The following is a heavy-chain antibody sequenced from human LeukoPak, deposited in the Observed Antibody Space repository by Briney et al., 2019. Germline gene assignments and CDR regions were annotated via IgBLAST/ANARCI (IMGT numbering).Heavy chain of an antibody. Sequence: KSSETLSLTCTVSGGSISSYYWSWIRQPPGKGLEWIGYIYYGGSTNYNPSLKSRLSISLDTPKNQFSLKLSSVTAADTAVYYCARRPGGLQDWLDPWGQGTLVTVSS. CDR3: ARRPGGLQDWLDP. V-gene: IGHV4-59*08. CDR1: GGSISSYY. D-gene: IGHD2-15*01. CDR2: IYYGGST. J-gene: IGHJ5*02.